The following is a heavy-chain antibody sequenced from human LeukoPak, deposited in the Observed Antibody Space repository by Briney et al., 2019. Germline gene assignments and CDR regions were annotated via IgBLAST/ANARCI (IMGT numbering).Heavy chain of an antibody. CDR3: AKNWNHYYYYYGMDV. V-gene: IGHV3-23*01. Sequence: GRSLRLSCAASEFIFSDYGMHWVRQAPGKGLEWVSAISGSGGSTYYADSVKGRFTISRDNSKNTLYLQMNSLRAEDTAVYYCAKNWNHYYYYYGMDVWGQGTTVTVSS. J-gene: IGHJ6*02. CDR2: ISGSGGST. D-gene: IGHD1-1*01. CDR1: EFIFSDYG.